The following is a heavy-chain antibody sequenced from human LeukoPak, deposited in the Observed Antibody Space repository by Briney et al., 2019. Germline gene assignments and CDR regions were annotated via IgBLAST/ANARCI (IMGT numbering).Heavy chain of an antibody. D-gene: IGHD4-23*01. CDR3: ARFASRTPRHYYYMDV. Sequence: SGGSLRLSCAASGFTFDDYGMSWVRQAPGKGLEWVSGINWNGGSTGYADSVKGRFTISRDNAKNSLYLQMNSLRAEDTALYYCARFASRTPRHYYYMDVWGKGTTVTVSS. J-gene: IGHJ6*03. CDR1: GFTFDDYG. CDR2: INWNGGST. V-gene: IGHV3-20*04.